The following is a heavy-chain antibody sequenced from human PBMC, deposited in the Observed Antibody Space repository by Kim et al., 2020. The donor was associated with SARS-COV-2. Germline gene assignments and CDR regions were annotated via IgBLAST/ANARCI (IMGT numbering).Heavy chain of an antibody. CDR3: AKDIVGAPTYWFFDL. V-gene: IGHV3-9*01. D-gene: IGHD1-26*01. J-gene: IGHJ2*01. Sequence: ADSGKGRFTITSDNSKNSLYLQMDSLRPEDTAFYYCAKDIVGAPTYWFFDLWGHGSLVTVSS.